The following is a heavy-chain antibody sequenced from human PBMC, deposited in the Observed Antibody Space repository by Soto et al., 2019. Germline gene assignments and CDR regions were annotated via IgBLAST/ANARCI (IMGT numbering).Heavy chain of an antibody. J-gene: IGHJ6*02. CDR1: GFTFSSYW. CDR3: AGSYCSSTSCYAPTDYYYGMDV. V-gene: IGHV3-7*02. D-gene: IGHD2-2*01. CDR2: IKQDGSEK. Sequence: PGGSLRLSCAASGFTFSSYWMSWVRQDPGKGLEWVANIKQDGSEKYYADSVKGRFTISRDNSKNTLYLQMNSLRAEDTAVYYCAGSYCSSTSCYAPTDYYYGMDVWGQGTTVTVSS.